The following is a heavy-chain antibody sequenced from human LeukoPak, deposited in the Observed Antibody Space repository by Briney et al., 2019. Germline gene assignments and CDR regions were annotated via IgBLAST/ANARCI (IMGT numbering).Heavy chain of an antibody. CDR2: ISWNSGSI. Sequence: PGGSLRLSCAASGFTFDDYAMHWVRQAPGKGLEWVSGISWNSGSIGYADSVKGRFTISRDNAKNSLYLQMNSLRAEDTALYYCAKDIRAVAGPYYFDYWGQGTLVTVSS. D-gene: IGHD6-19*01. CDR1: GFTFDDYA. CDR3: AKDIRAVAGPYYFDY. V-gene: IGHV3-9*01. J-gene: IGHJ4*02.